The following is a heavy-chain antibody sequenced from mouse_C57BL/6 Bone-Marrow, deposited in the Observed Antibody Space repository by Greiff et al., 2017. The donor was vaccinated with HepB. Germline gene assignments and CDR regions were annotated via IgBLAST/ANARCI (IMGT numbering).Heavy chain of an antibody. Sequence: EVQLVESGGGLVQSGRSLRLSCATSGFTFSDFYMEWVRQAPGKGLEWIAASRNKANDYTTEYSASVKGRFIVSRDTSQSILYLQMNALRAEDTAIYYCARDAPLYYDYDGDFSYAMDYWGQGTSVTVSS. J-gene: IGHJ4*01. CDR1: GFTFSDFY. CDR2: SRNKANDYTT. CDR3: ARDAPLYYDYDGDFSYAMDY. V-gene: IGHV7-1*01. D-gene: IGHD2-4*01.